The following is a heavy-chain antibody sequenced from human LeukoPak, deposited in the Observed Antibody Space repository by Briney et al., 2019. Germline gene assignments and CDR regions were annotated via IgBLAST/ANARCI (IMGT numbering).Heavy chain of an antibody. CDR1: GSTLSNSW. D-gene: IGHD2-2*01. J-gene: IGHJ3*02. Sequence: GGSLRLSCAASGSTLSNSWVHWVRQAPGKGLVWVARISTDGSSTTYADSVKGRFTISRDNAKNTLSLQMNSLRAEDTAVYYCASDLSTAAPLNAFDMWGQGTMVAVSS. CDR3: ASDLSTAAPLNAFDM. V-gene: IGHV3-74*01. CDR2: ISTDGSST.